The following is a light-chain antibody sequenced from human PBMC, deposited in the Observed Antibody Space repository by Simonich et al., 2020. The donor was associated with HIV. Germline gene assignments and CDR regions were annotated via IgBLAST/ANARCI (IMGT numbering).Light chain of an antibody. V-gene: IGKV3-11*01. Sequence: EIVLTQSPATLSLSPGERATLSCRPSQSVSSYLACYQQKPGQAPRLLIYDASNRATGIPARFSGSGSGTDFTLTISSLEPEDFAVYYCQQRSNWPSTFGGGTKVEIK. J-gene: IGKJ4*01. CDR1: QSVSSY. CDR2: DAS. CDR3: QQRSNWPST.